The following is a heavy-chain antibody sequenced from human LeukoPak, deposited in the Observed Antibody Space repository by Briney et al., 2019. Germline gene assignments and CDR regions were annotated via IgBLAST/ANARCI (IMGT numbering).Heavy chain of an antibody. CDR1: GFTFSSYW. V-gene: IGHV3-30*02. D-gene: IGHD5-12*01. CDR2: IRYDGSNK. Sequence: QPGGSLRLSCAASGFTFSSYWMSWVRQAPGKGLEWVAFIRYDGSNKYYADSVKGRFTISRDNSKNTLYLQMNSLRAEDTAVYYCAILPGLGYSGYDSNYWGQGTLVTVSS. J-gene: IGHJ4*02. CDR3: AILPGLGYSGYDSNY.